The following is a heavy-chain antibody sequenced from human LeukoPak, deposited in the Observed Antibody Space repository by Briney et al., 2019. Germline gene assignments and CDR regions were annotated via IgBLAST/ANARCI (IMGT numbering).Heavy chain of an antibody. Sequence: SETLSLTCTVSGGSISSYYWSWIRQPPGEGLEWIGDIYYSGSTNYNPSLKSRVTISVDTSKNQFSLKLSSVTAADTAVYYCATGRWGSSWYRGFDPWGQGTLVTVSS. CDR2: IYYSGST. CDR3: ATGRWGSSWYRGFDP. V-gene: IGHV4-59*08. D-gene: IGHD6-13*01. CDR1: GGSISSYY. J-gene: IGHJ5*02.